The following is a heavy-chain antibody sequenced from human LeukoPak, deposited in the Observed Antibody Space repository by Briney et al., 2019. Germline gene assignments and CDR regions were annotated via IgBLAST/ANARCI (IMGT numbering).Heavy chain of an antibody. CDR2: IIPIFGTA. CDR3: ATPRSGTTIFGVVIGNYYYYGMDV. D-gene: IGHD3-3*01. J-gene: IGHJ6*02. CDR1: GGTFSSYA. V-gene: IGHV1-69*01. Sequence: SVKVSCKASGGTFSSYAISWVRQAPGQGLEWMGGIIPIFGTANYAQKFQGRVTITADESASTAYMELSSLRSEDTAVYYCATPRSGTTIFGVVIGNYYYYGMDVWGQGTTVTVSS.